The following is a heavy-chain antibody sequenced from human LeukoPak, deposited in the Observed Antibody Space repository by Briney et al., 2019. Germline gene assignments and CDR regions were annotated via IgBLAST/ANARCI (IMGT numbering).Heavy chain of an antibody. Sequence: SETLSLTCAVYGGSFSGYYWSWIRQPPGKGLEWIGEINHSGSTNYNPSLKSRVTISVDTSKNQFSLKLSSVTAADTAVYYCARELRYFDWLYLSRGSHYYMDVWGKGTTVTVSS. CDR3: ARELRYFDWLYLSRGSHYYMDV. J-gene: IGHJ6*03. CDR2: INHSGST. CDR1: GGSFSGYY. V-gene: IGHV4-34*01. D-gene: IGHD3-9*01.